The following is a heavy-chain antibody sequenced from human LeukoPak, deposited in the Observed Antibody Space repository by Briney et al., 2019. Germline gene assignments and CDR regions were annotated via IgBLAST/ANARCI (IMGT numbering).Heavy chain of an antibody. CDR3: ARGGRVYCSSTSCSYYFDY. CDR2: INPNSGGT. V-gene: IGHV1-2*02. D-gene: IGHD2-2*01. Sequence: GASVKVSCKASGYTFTGYYMHWVRQAPGQGLEWMGWINPNSGGTNYAQKFQGRVTMTRDTSISTAYMELSRLRSDDTAVYYCARGGRVYCSSTSCSYYFDYWGQGTLVTVSS. J-gene: IGHJ4*02. CDR1: GYTFTGYY.